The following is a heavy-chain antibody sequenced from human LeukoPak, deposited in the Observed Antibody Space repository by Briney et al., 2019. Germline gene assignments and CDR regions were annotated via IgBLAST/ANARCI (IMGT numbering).Heavy chain of an antibody. D-gene: IGHD1-26*01. J-gene: IGHJ4*02. CDR3: ARGRGSYSADY. Sequence: GGSLRLSCAASGFSFRSNAMSWVRQAPGKGLEWVALLSYDGSNEYYADSVKGRFTISRDNSKNTLYLQMNSLRAEDTAVYYCARGRGSYSADYWGQGTLVTVSS. CDR1: GFSFRSNA. V-gene: IGHV3-30-3*01. CDR2: LSYDGSNE.